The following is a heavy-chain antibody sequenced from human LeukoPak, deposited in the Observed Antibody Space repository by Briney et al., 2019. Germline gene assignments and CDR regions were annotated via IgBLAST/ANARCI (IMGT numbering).Heavy chain of an antibody. V-gene: IGHV3-30*18. D-gene: IGHD2-15*01. CDR3: AKGYCSGGSCPPTL. J-gene: IGHJ4*02. CDR1: GFTFSSHW. CDR2: ISYDGSNK. Sequence: GGSLRLSCAASGFTFSSHWMTWVRQAPGKGLEWVAVISYDGSNKYYADSVKGRFTVSRDNSKNTLYLQMNSLRAEDTAVYYCAKGYCSGGSCPPTLWGQGTLVTVSS.